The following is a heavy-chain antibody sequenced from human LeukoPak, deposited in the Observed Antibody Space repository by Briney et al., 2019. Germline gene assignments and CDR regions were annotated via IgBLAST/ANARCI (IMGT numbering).Heavy chain of an antibody. CDR3: SRNPTAYNWFDP. CDR2: ISSSSSTI. D-gene: IGHD1-14*01. Sequence: PGGSLRLSCAASGFTVSSYWMHWVRQAPGRGLEWVSYISSSSSTIYYSDSVKGRFTISRDNAKNSLYLQMNSLRAEDTAVYFCSRNPTAYNWFDPWGQGTLVTVSS. CDR1: GFTVSSYW. J-gene: IGHJ5*02. V-gene: IGHV3-48*01.